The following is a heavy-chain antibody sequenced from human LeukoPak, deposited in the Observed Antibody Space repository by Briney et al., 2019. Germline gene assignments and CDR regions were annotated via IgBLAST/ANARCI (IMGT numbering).Heavy chain of an antibody. CDR1: KFILKNYW. CDR3: ARGHYGMDV. J-gene: IGHJ6*02. V-gene: IGHV3-7*01. Sequence: GGSLRLSCAASKFILKNYWMTWVRQAPGKGLEWVATIKSDGSESYYVDSVKGRFTVSGDNARSSLVLQMNSLRAEDTAVYHCARGHYGMDVWGQGTTVTVSS. CDR2: IKSDGSES.